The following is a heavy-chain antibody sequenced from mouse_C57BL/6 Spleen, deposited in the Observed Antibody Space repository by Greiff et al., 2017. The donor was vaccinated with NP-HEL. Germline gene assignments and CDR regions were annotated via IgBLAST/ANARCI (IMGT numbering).Heavy chain of an antibody. Sequence: QVQLKESGAELVRPGASVTLSCKASGYTFTDYEMHWVKQTPVHGLEWIGAIDPETGGTAYNQKFKGKAILTADKSSSTAYMELRSLTSEDSAVYYCTRGRAIYYDYYYAMDYWGQGTSVTVSS. D-gene: IGHD2-4*01. CDR3: TRGRAIYYDYYYAMDY. V-gene: IGHV1-15*01. J-gene: IGHJ4*01. CDR1: GYTFTDYE. CDR2: IDPETGGT.